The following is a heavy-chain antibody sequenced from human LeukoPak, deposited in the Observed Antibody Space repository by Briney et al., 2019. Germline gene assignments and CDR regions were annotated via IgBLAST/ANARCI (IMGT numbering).Heavy chain of an antibody. CDR2: FYSGGST. V-gene: IGHV3-66*01. Sequence: GGSLRLSCAASGFTVSSNYMSWVRQAPGKGLEWVSGFYSGGSTYYADSVKGRFSISRDNSKNTLYLQMNTLRAEDTAVYYCARAREWLSDAFDIWGQGTMVTVSS. CDR1: GFTVSSNY. J-gene: IGHJ3*02. CDR3: ARAREWLSDAFDI. D-gene: IGHD3-3*01.